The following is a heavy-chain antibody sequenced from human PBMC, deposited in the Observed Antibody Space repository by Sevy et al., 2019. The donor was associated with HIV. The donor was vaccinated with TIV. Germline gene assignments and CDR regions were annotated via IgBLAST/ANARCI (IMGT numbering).Heavy chain of an antibody. J-gene: IGHJ4*02. CDR1: GFTFSNAW. V-gene: IGHV3-15*01. CDR2: IKSRTDRGTT. D-gene: IGHD2-8*02. CDR3: TTDFHCTGGVCYGQIWVSGNYYCDY. Sequence: GGSLRLSCAASGFTFSNAWMSWVRQAPGKGLEWVGRIKSRTDRGTTDYAAPVKGRFTISRDDSKNTLYLQMNSLKTEHTAMYYCTTDFHCTGGVCYGQIWVSGNYYCDYWGQGTLVTVSS.